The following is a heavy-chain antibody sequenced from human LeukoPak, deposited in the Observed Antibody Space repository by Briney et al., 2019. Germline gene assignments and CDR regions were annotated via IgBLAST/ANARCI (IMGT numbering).Heavy chain of an antibody. Sequence: PGGSLRLSCAASGFTFSSYAMGWVRQAPGKGLEWVSGISGSGGSTCYADSVKGRFTISRENSKNTLYLQMNSLRAEDTAGYYCARDAVGGWEPGRPPDYWGQGTLVTVSS. J-gene: IGHJ4*02. V-gene: IGHV3-23*01. D-gene: IGHD1-26*01. CDR2: ISGSGGST. CDR3: ARDAVGGWEPGRPPDY. CDR1: GFTFSSYA.